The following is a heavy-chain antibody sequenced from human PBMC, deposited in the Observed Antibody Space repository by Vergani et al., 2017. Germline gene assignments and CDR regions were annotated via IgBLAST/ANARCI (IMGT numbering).Heavy chain of an antibody. D-gene: IGHD6-25*01. J-gene: IGHJ4*02. CDR2: IHPADSDT. Sequence: EVQLVQSGAEVKKPGESLKISCQISGYSFTNYWIGWVRQMPGKGLEWMGIIHPADSDTRYSPSFQGQVTISVDKSISTAYLQRRSLRASDSAMYYCARLYGRDRSGRKYFDYWGQGTLVTGSS. V-gene: IGHV5-51*01. CDR1: GYSFTNYW. CDR3: ARLYGRDRSGRKYFDY.